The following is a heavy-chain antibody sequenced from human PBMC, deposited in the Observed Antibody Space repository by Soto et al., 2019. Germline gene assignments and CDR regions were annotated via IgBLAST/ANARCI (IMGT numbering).Heavy chain of an antibody. CDR2: IYSGGST. V-gene: IGHV3-53*01. Sequence: GGSLRLSCAASGFTFSSYAMHWVRQAPGKGLEWVAVIYSGGSTYYADSVKGRFTISRDNSKNTLYLQMNSLRAEDTAVYYCARDTMTATYAFDIWGQGTMVTVSS. CDR3: ARDTMTATYAFDI. CDR1: GFTFSSYA. J-gene: IGHJ3*02.